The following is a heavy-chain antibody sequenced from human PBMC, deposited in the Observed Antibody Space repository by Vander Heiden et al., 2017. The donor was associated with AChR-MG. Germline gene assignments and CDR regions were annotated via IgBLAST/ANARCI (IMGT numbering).Heavy chain of an antibody. CDR2: IRGSGGST. J-gene: IGHJ4*02. V-gene: IGHV3-23*01. Sequence: EVQLLESGGGLVQPGGSLRLSCAASGFSFSSYAMSWVRQASGKGLEWVSGIRGSGGSTYYADSVKGRLTISRDNSKNTLYLQMNSLRAEDTAVYYCAKGHRMITFGGVIAPFDYWGQGTLVTVSS. CDR3: AKGHRMITFGGVIAPFDY. CDR1: GFSFSSYA. D-gene: IGHD3-16*02.